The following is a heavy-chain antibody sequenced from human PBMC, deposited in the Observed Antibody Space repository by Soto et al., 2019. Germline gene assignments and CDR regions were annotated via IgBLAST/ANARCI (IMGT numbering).Heavy chain of an antibody. J-gene: IGHJ2*01. CDR2: IIPILGIA. CDR1: GGTFSSYT. V-gene: IGHV1-69*02. CDR3: ARSGMAAAGVYLYFDL. Sequence: SVKVSCKASGGTFSSYTISWVRQAPGQGLEWMGRIIPILGIANYAQKFQGRVTITAGKSTSTAYMELSSLRSEDTAVYYCARSGMAAAGVYLYFDLWGRGTLVTVSS. D-gene: IGHD6-13*01.